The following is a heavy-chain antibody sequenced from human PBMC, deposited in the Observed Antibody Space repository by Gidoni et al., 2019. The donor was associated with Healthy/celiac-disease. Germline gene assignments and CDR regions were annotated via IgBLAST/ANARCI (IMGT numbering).Heavy chain of an antibody. CDR3: AKDRSSGWEAGGLNWFDP. D-gene: IGHD6-19*01. CDR2: ISWNSGSI. CDR1: GFTFDDYA. Sequence: EVQLVESGGGLVQPGRSLRLSCAASGFTFDDYAMHWVRQAPGKGLEWVSGISWNSGSIGYADSVKGRFTISRDNAKNSLYLQMNSLRAEDTALYYCAKDRSSGWEAGGLNWFDPWGQGTLVTVSS. V-gene: IGHV3-9*01. J-gene: IGHJ5*02.